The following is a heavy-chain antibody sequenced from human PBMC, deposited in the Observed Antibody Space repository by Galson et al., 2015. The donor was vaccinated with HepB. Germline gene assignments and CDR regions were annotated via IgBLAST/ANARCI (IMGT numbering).Heavy chain of an antibody. D-gene: IGHD2-21*02. CDR3: ARASGAYYPHFDY. CDR2: ISSSSSYI. V-gene: IGHV3-21*04. Sequence: SLRLSCAASGFTFSSYSMNWVRQAPGKGLEWVSSISSSSSYIYYADSVKGRFTISRDNAKNSLYLQMNSLKTEDTAIYYCARASGAYYPHFDYWGQGTLVTVSS. CDR1: GFTFSSYS. J-gene: IGHJ4*02.